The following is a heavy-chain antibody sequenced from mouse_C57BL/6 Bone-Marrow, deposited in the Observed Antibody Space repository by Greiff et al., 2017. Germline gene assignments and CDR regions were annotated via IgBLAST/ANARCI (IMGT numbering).Heavy chain of an antibody. CDR1: GYTFTSYW. CDR3: ASEGFYYSYYYAMDY. D-gene: IGHD2-1*01. V-gene: IGHV1-64*01. J-gene: IGHJ4*01. Sequence: VQLQQPGAELVKPGASVKLSCKASGYTFTSYWMHWVKQRPGQGLEWIGMIHPNSGSTNYNEKFKSKATLTVDKSSSTAYMQLSSLTSEDSAVYYCASEGFYYSYYYAMDYWGQGTSVTGSS. CDR2: IHPNSGST.